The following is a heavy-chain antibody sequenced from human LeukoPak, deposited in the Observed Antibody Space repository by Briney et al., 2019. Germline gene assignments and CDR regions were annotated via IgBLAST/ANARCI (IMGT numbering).Heavy chain of an antibody. CDR3: ARPQGGRQLWLHFDY. CDR2: KSYDGNNK. J-gene: IGHJ4*02. D-gene: IGHD5-18*01. V-gene: IGHV3-30-3*01. CDR1: GFTFSNYA. Sequence: GRSLRLSCAASGFTFSNYAIHWVRQAPGKGLEWVAVKSYDGNNKYYADSVKGRFTISRDNSKNTLYLQMNSLRAEDTAVYYCARPQGGRQLWLHFDYWGQGTLVTVSS.